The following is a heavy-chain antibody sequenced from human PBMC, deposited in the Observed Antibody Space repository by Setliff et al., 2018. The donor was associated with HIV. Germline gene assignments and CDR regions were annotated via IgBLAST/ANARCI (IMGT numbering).Heavy chain of an antibody. CDR3: ARGPVYCGGRGDNCHGFQY. CDR1: GGSIRGHY. J-gene: IGHJ1*01. Sequence: PSETLSLTCTVSGGSIRGHYWSWMRQPPGKALEWIGYLYYGETTNYNPSLKSRVTISGDTSGNEFSLKLNSVTAADTAVYSCARGPVYCGGRGDNCHGFQYWAQGTLVTV. CDR2: LYYGETT. V-gene: IGHV4-59*11. D-gene: IGHD2-21*01.